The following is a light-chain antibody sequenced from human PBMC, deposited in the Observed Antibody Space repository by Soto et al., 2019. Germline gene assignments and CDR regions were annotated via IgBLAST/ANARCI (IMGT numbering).Light chain of an antibody. CDR3: QQYVISVT. CDR1: QTISGNY. J-gene: IGKJ5*01. CDR2: GAS. V-gene: IGKV3-20*01. Sequence: IVMTQSPGTLSLSPGERATLSCRASQTISGNYLAWYQQKPGQAPRLLIYGASNRATGIQERFTGSGSGTEFTLTIRRLETQDSAMYYCQQYVISVTFGQGTRLEIK.